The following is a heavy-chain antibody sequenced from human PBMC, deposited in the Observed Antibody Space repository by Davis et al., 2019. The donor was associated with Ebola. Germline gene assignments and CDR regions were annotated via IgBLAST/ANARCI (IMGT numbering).Heavy chain of an antibody. J-gene: IGHJ1*01. CDR3: AKAGAVTAPGLYFQH. V-gene: IGHV3-48*03. CDR2: ISSSGGTA. Sequence: GGSLRLSCAASGFTFSSYEMIWVRQAPGKGLEWVSYISSSGGTAHYADSVKGRFTISRDNSKNTLDLQMNSLRGEDTAKYHCAKAGAVTAPGLYFQHWGQGTLVTVSS. D-gene: IGHD2-21*02. CDR1: GFTFSSYE.